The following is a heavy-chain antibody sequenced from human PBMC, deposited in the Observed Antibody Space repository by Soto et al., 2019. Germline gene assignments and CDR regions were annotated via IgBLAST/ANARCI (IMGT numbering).Heavy chain of an antibody. CDR3: ARLQSTDYFYGMDV. Sequence: SETLSPTCSVSGGSLRGYYWTWIRQPPGRGLEWIAYIHYDGSTNYNPSLKSRVTISVDTSKNQFSLRLSSVTAADTALYYCARLQSTDYFYGMDVWGQGTTVTVSS. V-gene: IGHV4-59*01. CDR2: IHYDGST. J-gene: IGHJ6*02. CDR1: GGSLRGYY.